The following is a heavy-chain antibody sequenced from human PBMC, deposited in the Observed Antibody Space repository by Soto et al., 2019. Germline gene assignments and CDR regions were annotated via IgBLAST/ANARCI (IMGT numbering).Heavy chain of an antibody. CDR2: IDPSDSYT. CDR3: ASTDYGGNGNDY. CDR1: GYSFTSYW. V-gene: IGHV5-10-1*01. J-gene: IGHJ4*02. Sequence: GESLQLSCQGSGYSFTSYWISWVRQMPGKGLEWMGRIDPSDSYTNYSPSFQGHVTISADKSISTAYLQWSSLKASDTAMYYCASTDYGGNGNDYWGQGTLVTVSS. D-gene: IGHD4-17*01.